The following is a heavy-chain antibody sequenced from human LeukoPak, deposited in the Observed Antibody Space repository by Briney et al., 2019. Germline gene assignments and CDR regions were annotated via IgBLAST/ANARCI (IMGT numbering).Heavy chain of an antibody. V-gene: IGHV5-51*01. CDR1: GYSFTSYW. D-gene: IGHD5-24*01. CDR3: ARRPDGYNSGVLGDY. Sequence: GESLKISCKGSGYSFTSYWIGWVRQMPGKGLEWMGIIYPGDSDTRYSPSFQGQVTISADKSISTAYLQWSSLKASDTAMYYCARRPDGYNSGVLGDYWGQGTLVTVSS. J-gene: IGHJ4*02. CDR2: IYPGDSDT.